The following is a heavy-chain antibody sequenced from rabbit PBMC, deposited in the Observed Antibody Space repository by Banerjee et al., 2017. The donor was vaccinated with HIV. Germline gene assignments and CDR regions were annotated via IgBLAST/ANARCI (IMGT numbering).Heavy chain of an antibody. CDR3: ARDLAGVIGWNFNF. CDR1: GFSLSNYV. V-gene: IGHV1S36*01. CDR2: IITDDSA. Sequence: EESGGDLVKPGGTLTLTCTVSGFSLSNYVVNWVRQAPGKGLEWIGWIITDDSAYYASWVNGRFTISKTSSTTVTLQMTSLTAADTATYFCARDLAGVIGWNFNFWGQGTLVTVS. J-gene: IGHJ6*01. D-gene: IGHD4-1*01.